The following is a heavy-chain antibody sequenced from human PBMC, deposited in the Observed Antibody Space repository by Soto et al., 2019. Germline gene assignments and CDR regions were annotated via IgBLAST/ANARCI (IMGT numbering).Heavy chain of an antibody. CDR3: ARDRRFLERRYYYYYGMDV. V-gene: IGHV4-31*03. CDR1: GGSISSGGYY. CDR2: IYYSGST. Sequence: SETLSLTCTVSGGSISSGGYYWSWIRQHPGKGLEWIGYIYYSGSTYYNPSLKSRVTISVDTSKNQFSLKLSSVTAADTAVYYCARDRRFLERRYYYYYGMDVWGQGTTVTVSS. J-gene: IGHJ6*02. D-gene: IGHD3-3*01.